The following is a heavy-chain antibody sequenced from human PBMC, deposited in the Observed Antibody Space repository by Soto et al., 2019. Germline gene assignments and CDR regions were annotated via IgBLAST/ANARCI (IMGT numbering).Heavy chain of an antibody. CDR1: GFTFSSYS. D-gene: IGHD7-27*01. CDR3: ARPWGNYYYYYYMDV. Sequence: EVQLVESGGGLVKPGGSLRLSCAASGFTFSSYSMNWVRQAPGKGLEWVSSISSSSSYIYYADSVKGRFTISRDNAKNSLYLQMNSMRAEDTAVYYCARPWGNYYYYYYMDVWGKGTTVTVSS. CDR2: ISSSSSYI. V-gene: IGHV3-21*01. J-gene: IGHJ6*03.